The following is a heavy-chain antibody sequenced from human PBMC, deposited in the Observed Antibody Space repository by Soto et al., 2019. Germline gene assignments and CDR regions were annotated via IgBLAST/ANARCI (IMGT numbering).Heavy chain of an antibody. CDR1: GITFSKAW. Sequence: EVQLVESGGGLVKPGGSLTLSCAASGITFSKAWMNWVRQSPGKGLEWVGRIKSRSDGGTTAYAAPVKGRFTISRDDSKDTLWLQMNSLKTEDIAVYYCTTNFYSDHGMDVWGQGTTVTVSS. D-gene: IGHD4-17*01. V-gene: IGHV3-15*01. CDR2: IKSRSDGGTT. J-gene: IGHJ6*02. CDR3: TTNFYSDHGMDV.